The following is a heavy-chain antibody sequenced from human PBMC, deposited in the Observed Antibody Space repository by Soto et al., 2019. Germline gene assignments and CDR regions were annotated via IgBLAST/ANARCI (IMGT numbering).Heavy chain of an antibody. V-gene: IGHV1-18*01. CDR2: ISAYNGNT. CDR1: GYTFTSYG. CDR3: SRDQSWQEVVWWSDP. J-gene: IGHJ5*02. D-gene: IGHD3-16*01. Sequence: ASVKVSCKASGYTFTSYGISWVRQAPGQGLEWMGWISAYNGNTNYAQKLQGRVTMTTDTSTSTAYMELRSLRSDDTAVYYGSRDQSWQEVVWWSDPWGQGTLVPVSS.